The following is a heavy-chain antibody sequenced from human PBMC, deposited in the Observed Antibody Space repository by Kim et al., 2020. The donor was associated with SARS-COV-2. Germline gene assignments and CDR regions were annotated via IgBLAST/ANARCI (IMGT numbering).Heavy chain of an antibody. CDR1: GGSISSGGYY. Sequence: SETLSLTCTVSGGSISSGGYYWGWIRQHPGKGLEWIGHIYYSGSTYYNASLKSRVTISVNTSKNQFSLKLSSVTAADTAVYYCAGYSYGPNNWFDPWGQGTLVTVSS. D-gene: IGHD5-18*01. V-gene: IGHV4-31*03. CDR2: IYYSGST. CDR3: AGYSYGPNNWFDP. J-gene: IGHJ5*02.